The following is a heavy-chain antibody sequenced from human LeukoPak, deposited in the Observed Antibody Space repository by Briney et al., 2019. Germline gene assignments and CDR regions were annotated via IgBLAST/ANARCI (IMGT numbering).Heavy chain of an antibody. CDR3: ATRGLSRFGF. CDR1: GFTFSSYG. Sequence: GGTLRLSCAASGFTFSSYGMSWVRRAPGKGLEWVSAISGSGGSTYYADSVKGRFTISRDNSKNTLYLQMNSLRAEDTAVYYCATRGLSRFGFWGQGTLVTVSS. J-gene: IGHJ4*02. V-gene: IGHV3-23*01. D-gene: IGHD2/OR15-2a*01. CDR2: ISGSGGST.